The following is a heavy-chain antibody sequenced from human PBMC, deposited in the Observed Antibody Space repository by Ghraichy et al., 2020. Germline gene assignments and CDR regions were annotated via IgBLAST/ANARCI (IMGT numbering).Heavy chain of an antibody. Sequence: GGSLRLSCTASGFTFGDYAMSWVRQAPGKGLEWVGIIRSKADGETTDYAASVEGRFTISRDDSKSIAYLQMNSLKTEDTAMYYCSRWYNSGPWGPGTLVPCSS. CDR1: GFTFGDYA. CDR2: IRSKADGETT. J-gene: IGHJ5*02. V-gene: IGHV3-49*04. D-gene: IGHD6-19*01. CDR3: SRWYNSGP.